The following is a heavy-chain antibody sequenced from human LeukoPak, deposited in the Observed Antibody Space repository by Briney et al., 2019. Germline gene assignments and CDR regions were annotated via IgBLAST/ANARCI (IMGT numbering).Heavy chain of an antibody. V-gene: IGHV4-61*01. D-gene: IGHD1-14*01. CDR1: GGSISSSSYY. CDR2: IYYSGST. J-gene: IGHJ4*02. Sequence: SETLSLTCTVSGGSISSSSYYWSWIRQPPGKGLEWIGYIYYSGSTNYNPSLKSRVTISVDTSKNQFSLNLSSVTSADTAVYYCARAEPSRPFDYWGQGTLVTVSS. CDR3: ARAEPSRPFDY.